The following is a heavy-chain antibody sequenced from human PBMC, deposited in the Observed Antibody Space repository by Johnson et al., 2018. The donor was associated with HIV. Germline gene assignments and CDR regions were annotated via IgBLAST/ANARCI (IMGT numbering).Heavy chain of an antibody. CDR2: IRFDGSNK. CDR3: ARGSSSWLHDAFDI. V-gene: IGHV3-33*01. CDR1: GFTFSSYA. D-gene: IGHD6-13*01. J-gene: IGHJ3*02. Sequence: QVQLVESGGGVVQPGRSLRLSCAVSGFTFSSYAMHWVRQAPGKGLEWVSFIRFDGSNKYFADSVKGRFTISRDNSKNTLHLQMNGLRAEDTAVYYCARGSSSWLHDAFDIWGQGTMVTVSS.